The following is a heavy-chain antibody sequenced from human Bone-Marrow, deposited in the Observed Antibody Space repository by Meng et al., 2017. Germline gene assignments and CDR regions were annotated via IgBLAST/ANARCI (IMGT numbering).Heavy chain of an antibody. CDR3: ARGPTTMAHDFDY. V-gene: IGHV4-34*01. CDR2: INHSGST. J-gene: IGHJ4*02. D-gene: IGHD4-11*01. CDR1: GGSFSDYY. Sequence: QVQLQQWVAGLLEPSETLSLTCVVSGGSFSDYYWSWIRQPPGKGLEWIGEINHSGSTNYNPSLESRATISVDTSQNNLSLKLSSVTAADSAVYYCARGPTTMAHDFDYWGQGTLVTVSS.